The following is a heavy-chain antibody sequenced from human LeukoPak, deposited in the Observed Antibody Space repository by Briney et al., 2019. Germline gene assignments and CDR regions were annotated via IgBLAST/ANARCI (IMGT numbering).Heavy chain of an antibody. D-gene: IGHD1-26*01. Sequence: GGSLRLSCAASGFTFSSYSMNWVRQAPGKGLEWVSSISSSSSYIYYADSVKGRFTISRDNSKNTLYLQMNSLRAEDTAVYYCARGDGGVLLLDYWGQGTLVTVSS. J-gene: IGHJ4*02. CDR2: ISSSSSYI. CDR3: ARGDGGVLLLDY. V-gene: IGHV3-21*01. CDR1: GFTFSSYS.